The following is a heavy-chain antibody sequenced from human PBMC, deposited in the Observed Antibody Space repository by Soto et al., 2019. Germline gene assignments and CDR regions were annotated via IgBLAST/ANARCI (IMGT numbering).Heavy chain of an antibody. CDR1: GFAVSTNY. CDR3: ARTTSSGGYYYNGMDI. D-gene: IGHD6-6*01. Sequence: GGSLRLSCAASGFAVSTNYMTWVRQAPGKGLEWVSVIYRGGSTYYADPVKGRFTTSRDSSKNTLYLQMNSLRAEDTAVYYCARTTSSGGYYYNGMDIWGQGTTVTVSS. J-gene: IGHJ6*01. CDR2: IYRGGST. V-gene: IGHV3-53*01.